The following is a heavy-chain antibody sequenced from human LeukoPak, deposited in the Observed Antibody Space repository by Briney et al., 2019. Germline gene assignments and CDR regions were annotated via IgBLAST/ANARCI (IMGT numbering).Heavy chain of an antibody. Sequence: GGSLRLSCAASGFTFSSYSMYWVRQAPGKGLEWVSSISSSSSYIYYADSVKGRFTISRDNAKNSLYLQMNSLRAEDTAVYYCARDESGSSHFDYWGQGTLVTVSS. CDR3: ARDESGSSHFDY. D-gene: IGHD1-26*01. CDR1: GFTFSSYS. V-gene: IGHV3-21*01. J-gene: IGHJ4*02. CDR2: ISSSSSYI.